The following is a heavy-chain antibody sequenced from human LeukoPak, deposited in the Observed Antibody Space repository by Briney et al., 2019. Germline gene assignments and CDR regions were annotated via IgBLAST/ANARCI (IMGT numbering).Heavy chain of an antibody. CDR2: INPNSGDT. Sequence: ASVKVSCKASGYTFTGYYVHWVRRAPGQGLEWMGWINPNSGDTNFAQKFQGRVTMTRDTSISTAYMELSRLRSDDTAVYYCAKQDIRSSAWYDWGQGTLVTVSS. CDR3: AKQDIRSSAWYD. J-gene: IGHJ4*02. V-gene: IGHV1-2*02. CDR1: GYTFTGYY. D-gene: IGHD6-19*01.